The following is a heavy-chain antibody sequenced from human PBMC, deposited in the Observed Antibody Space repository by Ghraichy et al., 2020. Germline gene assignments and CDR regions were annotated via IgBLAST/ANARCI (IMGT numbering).Heavy chain of an antibody. CDR3: AKSSHIVVVPAAWFDP. J-gene: IGHJ5*02. CDR2: ISGSGGST. V-gene: IGHV3-23*01. CDR1: GFTFSSYA. D-gene: IGHD2-2*01. Sequence: GGSLRLSCAASGFTFSSYAMSWVRQAPGKGLEWVSAISGSGGSTYYADSVKGRFTISRDNSKNTLYLQMNSLRAEDTAVYYCAKSSHIVVVPAAWFDPWGQGTLVTVSS.